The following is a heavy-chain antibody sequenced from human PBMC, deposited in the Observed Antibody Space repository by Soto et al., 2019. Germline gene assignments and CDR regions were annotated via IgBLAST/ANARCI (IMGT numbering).Heavy chain of an antibody. CDR3: ARYSFRFGPHFDY. CDR2: IWYDGSNK. D-gene: IGHD3-10*01. CDR1: GFTFSSYG. J-gene: IGHJ4*02. V-gene: IGHV3-33*01. Sequence: QVQLVESGGGVVQPGRSLRLSCAASGFTFSSYGMHWVRQAPGKGLEWVAVIWYDGSNKYYADSVKGLFTIPRDNSKNTVYLQMNSLRAEDTAVYYCARYSFRFGPHFDYWGQGTLVIVSS.